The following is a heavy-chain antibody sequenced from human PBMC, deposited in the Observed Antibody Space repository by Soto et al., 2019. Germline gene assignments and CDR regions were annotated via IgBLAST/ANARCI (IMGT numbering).Heavy chain of an antibody. Sequence: ASVKVSCKASGYTFNNYDIHWVRQAPGHGLEWMGWMNPNSGNTGYAQNFRGRVTMTQNTAIGAAYMELSSLRSDDTATYYCTRAYGAETFDFWGQGTRVTVSS. J-gene: IGHJ5*01. D-gene: IGHD3-10*01. CDR3: TRAYGAETFDF. V-gene: IGHV1-8*02. CDR1: GYTFNNYD. CDR2: MNPNSGNT.